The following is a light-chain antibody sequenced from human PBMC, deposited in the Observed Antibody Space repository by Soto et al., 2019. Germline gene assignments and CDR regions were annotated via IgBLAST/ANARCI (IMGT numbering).Light chain of an antibody. CDR1: QSVSSSY. CDR3: QQYGSSPTLT. J-gene: IGKJ4*01. Sequence: EIVLTQSPGTLSLSPGERATLSCRASQSVSSSYLVWYQQKPGQAHRLLIYGASSRATGIPDRFSGTGSGPDFTLTISRLEPEDFAVYFCQQYGSSPTLTFGGGTKVEIK. V-gene: IGKV3-20*01. CDR2: GAS.